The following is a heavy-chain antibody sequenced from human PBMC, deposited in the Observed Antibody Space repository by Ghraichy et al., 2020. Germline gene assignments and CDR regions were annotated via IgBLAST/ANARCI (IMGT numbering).Heavy chain of an antibody. CDR1: GFTVSSNY. J-gene: IGHJ4*02. CDR3: ARGRYSGTNRGQFDY. D-gene: IGHD1-26*01. Sequence: GGSLRLSCAASGFTVSSNYMSWVRQAPGKGLEWVSVIYSGGSTYYADSVKGRSTISRDNSKNTLYLQMNSLRAEDTAVYYCARGRYSGTNRGQFDYWGQGTLVTVSS. V-gene: IGHV3-66*01. CDR2: IYSGGST.